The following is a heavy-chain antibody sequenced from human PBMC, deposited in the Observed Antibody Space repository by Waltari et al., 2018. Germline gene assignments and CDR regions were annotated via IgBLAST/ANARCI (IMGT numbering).Heavy chain of an antibody. V-gene: IGHV3-7*01. J-gene: IGHJ4*02. CDR2: IKEDGSEK. Sequence: EVQLVESGGGLVQPGGSLILSFAAFGFTFIRYWMSWVRQAPGKGLEGVANIKEDGSEKSYVDSVKGRFTISRDNAKNSLSLQMNSLRAEDTAVYYCARISSTATRDSWGRGTLVTVSS. D-gene: IGHD6-6*01. CDR3: ARISSTATRDS. CDR1: GFTFIRYW.